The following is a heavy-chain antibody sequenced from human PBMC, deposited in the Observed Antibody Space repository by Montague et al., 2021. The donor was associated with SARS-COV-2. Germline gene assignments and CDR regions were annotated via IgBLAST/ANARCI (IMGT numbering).Heavy chain of an antibody. CDR2: IYHSGST. Sequence: SETLSLTCVVSGGSIISTNWWSWVRQPPGKGLEWIGQIYHSGSTNYNPSLRSRVTMSVDKSKNQFSLILKSATAADTAVYYCARDSPQVITSVGPGFWGQGTLVIVSS. J-gene: IGHJ1*01. CDR3: ARDSPQVITSVGPGF. V-gene: IGHV4-4*02. D-gene: IGHD4-23*01. CDR1: GGSIISTNW.